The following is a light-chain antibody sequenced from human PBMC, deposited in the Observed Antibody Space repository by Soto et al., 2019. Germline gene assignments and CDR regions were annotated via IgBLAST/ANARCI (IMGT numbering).Light chain of an antibody. CDR2: GAS. J-gene: IGKJ3*01. CDR1: QSVSSSH. V-gene: IGKV3-20*01. Sequence: TALTQSPGTLSLSPGESSTLSCRARQSVSSSHLAWCRQKPGHATRLLLYGASSSATGMPDRFSGSGSGTDFTLTISRLEPEDFAVYYCQQYGSSRFTFGPGTKVDIK. CDR3: QQYGSSRFT.